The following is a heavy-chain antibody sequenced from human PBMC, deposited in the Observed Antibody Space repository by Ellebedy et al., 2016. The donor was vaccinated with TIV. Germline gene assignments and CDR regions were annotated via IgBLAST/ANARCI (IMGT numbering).Heavy chain of an antibody. D-gene: IGHD4-17*01. CDR2: IYPGDSDT. CDR3: ARLNRDYGDFLDAFDF. Sequence: GESLKISCKASGYSFSTYWIGWVRQMPGKGLEWMGIIYPGDSDTRNSPSFEGHVTISADESISTAYLHWSSLKASDTAIYYCARLNRDYGDFLDAFDFWGQGTMVTVSS. V-gene: IGHV5-51*01. CDR1: GYSFSTYW. J-gene: IGHJ3*01.